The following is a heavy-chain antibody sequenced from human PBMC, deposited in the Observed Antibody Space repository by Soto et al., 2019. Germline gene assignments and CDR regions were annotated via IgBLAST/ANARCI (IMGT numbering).Heavy chain of an antibody. CDR2: MNTNLNAT. V-gene: IGHV1-8*01. CDR3: ARERIERSSLWFEV. CDR1: GYTFTSHD. D-gene: IGHD6-6*01. Sequence: ASVKVSCKASGYTFTSHDINWVRQAPGQGLQWMGWMNTNLNATGSPQAFKGRLTLTWNTSISTAYLEPTSLKPDDTAVYYCARERIERSSLWFEVLRETILVTVCS. J-gene: IGHJ5*02.